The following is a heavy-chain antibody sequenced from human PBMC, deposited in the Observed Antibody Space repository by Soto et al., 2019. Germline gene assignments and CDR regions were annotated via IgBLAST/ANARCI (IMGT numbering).Heavy chain of an antibody. CDR3: AGFRQQLVRAYNWFDP. D-gene: IGHD6-6*01. Sequence: SVKVSFKASGGTFSSYAISWVRQAPGQGLEWMGGIIPIFGTANYAQKFQGRVTITADESTSTAYMELSSLRSEDMAVYYCAGFRQQLVRAYNWFDPWGQGTLVTVSS. J-gene: IGHJ5*02. V-gene: IGHV1-69*13. CDR1: GGTFSSYA. CDR2: IIPIFGTA.